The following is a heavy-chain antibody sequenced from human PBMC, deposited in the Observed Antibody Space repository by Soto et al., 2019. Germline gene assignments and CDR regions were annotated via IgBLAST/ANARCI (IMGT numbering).Heavy chain of an antibody. CDR2: ISYDGSNK. Sequence: GGSLRLSCAASGFTFSSYAMHWVRQAPGKGLEWVAVISYDGSNKYYADSVKGRFTISRDNSKNTLYLQMNSLRAEDTAVYYCARDQGWAIVVVPAAMLDYYGMDVWGQGTTVTVSS. CDR3: ARDQGWAIVVVPAAMLDYYGMDV. CDR1: GFTFSSYA. J-gene: IGHJ6*02. V-gene: IGHV3-30-3*01. D-gene: IGHD2-2*01.